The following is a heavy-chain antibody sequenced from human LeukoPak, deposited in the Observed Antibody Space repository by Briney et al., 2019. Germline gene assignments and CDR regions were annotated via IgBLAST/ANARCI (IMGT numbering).Heavy chain of an antibody. V-gene: IGHV3-49*03. CDR1: GFTFGVYG. J-gene: IGHJ3*02. CDR2: IRSKTYGGTA. Sequence: GGSLRLSCAASGFTFGVYGMSWFRQAPGKGLEWVGFIRSKTYGGTAEYAASVKGRFTISRDDPKSIAYLQMNSLKAEDTAVYYCSRGLGSGNPVDIWGQGAMVTVS. CDR3: SRGLGSGNPVDI. D-gene: IGHD3-10*01.